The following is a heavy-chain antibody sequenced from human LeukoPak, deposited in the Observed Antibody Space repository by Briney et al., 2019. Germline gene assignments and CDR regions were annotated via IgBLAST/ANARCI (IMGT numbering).Heavy chain of an antibody. J-gene: IGHJ5*02. CDR3: ASRKFLRPKLYWFDP. CDR2: INLSGST. V-gene: IGHV4-34*04. D-gene: IGHD5/OR15-5a*01. CDR1: ARSFSGYY. Sequence: SHTLSLTRALYARSFSGYYCSWIRPPPGKGLGWIGEINLSGSTTNNPSLKSRATISVDTSTNQFSLKLSSVTAADTAVYYCASRKFLRPKLYWFDPWGQGTLVTVSS.